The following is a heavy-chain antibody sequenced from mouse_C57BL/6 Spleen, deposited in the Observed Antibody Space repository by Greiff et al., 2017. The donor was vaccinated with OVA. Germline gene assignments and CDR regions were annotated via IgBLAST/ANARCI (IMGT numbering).Heavy chain of an antibody. CDR1: GYSITSGYY. CDR3: AIYYGNYAWFAY. D-gene: IGHD2-1*01. V-gene: IGHV3-6*01. CDR2: ISYDGSN. J-gene: IGHJ3*01. Sequence: EVKLVESGPGLVKPSQSLSLTCSVTGYSITSGYYWNWIRQFPGNKLEWMGYISYDGSNNYNPSLKNRISITRDTSKNQFFLKLNSVTTEDTATYYCAIYYGNYAWFAYWGQGTLVTVSA.